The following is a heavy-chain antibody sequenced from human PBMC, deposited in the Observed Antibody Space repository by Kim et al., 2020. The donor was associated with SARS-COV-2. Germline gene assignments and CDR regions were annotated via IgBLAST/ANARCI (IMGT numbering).Heavy chain of an antibody. CDR3: ARVLSRKGYGMDV. Sequence: SETLSLTCTVSGGSISSGSYYWSWIRQPAGKGLEWIGRIYTSGSTNYNPSLKSRVTISVDTSKNQFSLKLSSVTAADTAVYYCARVLSRKGYGMDVWGQGTTVTVSS. V-gene: IGHV4-61*02. CDR2: IYTSGST. J-gene: IGHJ6*02. CDR1: GGSISSGSYY.